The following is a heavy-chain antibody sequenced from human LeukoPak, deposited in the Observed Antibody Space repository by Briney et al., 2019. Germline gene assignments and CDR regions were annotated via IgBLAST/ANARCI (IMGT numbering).Heavy chain of an antibody. CDR2: ISSSSSYI. D-gene: IGHD2-2*01. V-gene: IGHV3-21*01. CDR1: GFTFSSYS. J-gene: IGHJ1*01. CDR3: ARDPARYCSSTSCYYL. Sequence: GGSLRLSCAASGFTFSSYSMNWVRQAPGKGLEWVSSISSSSSYIYYADSVKGRFTISRDNAKNSLYLQMNSLRAGDTAVYYCARDPARYCSSTSCYYLWGQGTLVTVSS.